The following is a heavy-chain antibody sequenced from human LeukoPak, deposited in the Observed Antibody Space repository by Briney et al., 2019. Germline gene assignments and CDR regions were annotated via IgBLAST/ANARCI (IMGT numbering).Heavy chain of an antibody. CDR3: ARDGDDGMDV. CDR1: GGSISSGDYY. D-gene: IGHD5-24*01. Sequence: SETLSLTCSVSGGSISSGDYYWSWIRQPPGKGLEWIGYIYYSGSTYYNPSLKSRVTISVDTSKNQFSLKLSSVTAADTAVYYCARDGDDGMDVWGQGTTVTVSS. V-gene: IGHV4-30-4*01. J-gene: IGHJ6*02. CDR2: IYYSGST.